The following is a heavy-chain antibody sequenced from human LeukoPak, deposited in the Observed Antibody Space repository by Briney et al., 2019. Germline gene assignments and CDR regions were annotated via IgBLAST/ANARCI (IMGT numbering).Heavy chain of an antibody. CDR2: ISYDETTK. D-gene: IGHD6-13*01. J-gene: IGHJ4*02. CDR3: ARSPGIAAAGTN. V-gene: IGHV3-30-3*01. CDR1: GFTLRSYA. Sequence: GGSLRLSCAASGFTLRSYAMHWVRQAPGKGLEWVAVISYDETTKYYVDSVKGRFTISSNNSKNTLYLQMNSLRPEDTAVYYCARSPGIAAAGTNWGQGTLVTVSS.